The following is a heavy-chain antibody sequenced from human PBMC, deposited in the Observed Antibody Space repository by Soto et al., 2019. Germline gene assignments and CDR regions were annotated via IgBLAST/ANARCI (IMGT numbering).Heavy chain of an antibody. V-gene: IGHV4-4*02. CDR2: VFHTGTT. J-gene: IGHJ4*02. D-gene: IGHD6-19*01. CDR1: GDSVSSPYY. Sequence: QVQLQESGPGLVKPSGTLSLTCAVSGDSVSSPYYWCWVRQPPGKGLEWIGEVFHTGTTSYNPSLRSRGTISMDKSNHQFSLDLSYVTAADTAVYYCARSAGWYAVHSWGPGTLVIVSS. CDR3: ARSAGWYAVHS.